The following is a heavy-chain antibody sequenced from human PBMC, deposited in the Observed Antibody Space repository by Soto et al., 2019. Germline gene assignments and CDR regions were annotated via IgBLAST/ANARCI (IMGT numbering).Heavy chain of an antibody. J-gene: IGHJ5*02. CDR3: AKDGNPYYPTRNWFDP. Sequence: GGSLRLSCAASGFTFSSYAVSWVRQAPGKGLEWVSAISGSGGTTYYADSVKGRFTFSRDNSKNMLYLQMNGLRAEDTAVYYCAKDGNPYYPTRNWFDPWGQGALVTVSS. CDR1: GFTFSSYA. D-gene: IGHD3-10*01. V-gene: IGHV3-23*01. CDR2: ISGSGGTT.